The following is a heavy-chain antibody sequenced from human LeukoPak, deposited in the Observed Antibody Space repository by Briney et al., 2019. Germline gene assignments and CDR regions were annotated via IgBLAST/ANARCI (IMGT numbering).Heavy chain of an antibody. CDR3: AREWCEYSSSPADYFDY. J-gene: IGHJ4*02. D-gene: IGHD6-6*01. Sequence: SQTLSLTCAISGDSVSSDSAAWNWIRQPPSRGLEWLGRTYYRSKWYNDYAVSVKSRITINPDTSKNQFSLLLNSVTPEDTAVYYCAREWCEYSSSPADYFDYWGQGTLVTVSS. CDR1: GDSVSSDSAA. CDR2: TYYRSKWYN. V-gene: IGHV6-1*01.